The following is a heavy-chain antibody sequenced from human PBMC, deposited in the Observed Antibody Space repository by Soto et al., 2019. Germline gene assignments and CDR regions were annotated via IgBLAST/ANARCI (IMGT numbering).Heavy chain of an antibody. V-gene: IGHV3-23*01. J-gene: IGHJ1*01. CDR1: GFTFSSYA. CDR3: AKGPLPNYSSSYKYFQH. D-gene: IGHD6-6*01. Sequence: GESLKISCAASGFTFSSYAMSWVRQAPGKGLEWVSAISGSGGSTYYADSVKGRFTISRDNSKNTLYLQMNSLRAEDTAVYYCAKGPLPNYSSSYKYFQHWGQGTLVTVSS. CDR2: ISGSGGST.